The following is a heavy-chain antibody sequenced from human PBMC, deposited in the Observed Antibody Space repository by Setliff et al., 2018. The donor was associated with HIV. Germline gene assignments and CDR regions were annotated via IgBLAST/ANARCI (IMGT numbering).Heavy chain of an antibody. J-gene: IGHJ4*02. V-gene: IGHV3-33*06. Sequence: GGSLRLSCAASGFIFSSYGMHWVRQAPGKGLEWVAVIWYDGSSKHYADSVKGRFTISRDNSKNTLYLQMNSLRAEDTAVYYCAKDRHSSRTPRLYYFDYWGQGTLVTVSS. D-gene: IGHD6-19*01. CDR3: AKDRHSSRTPRLYYFDY. CDR2: IWYDGSSK. CDR1: GFIFSSYG.